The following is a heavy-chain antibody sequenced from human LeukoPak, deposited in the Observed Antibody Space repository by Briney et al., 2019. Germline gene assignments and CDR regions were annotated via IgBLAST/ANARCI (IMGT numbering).Heavy chain of an antibody. CDR1: GYTFTNYN. CDR2: IITYNGDT. D-gene: IGHD2-15*01. Sequence: ASVKVSCKTSGYTFTNYNIIWVRQAPGQGLEWMGWIITYNGDTHYAQKLQGRVTMTTDTSTSTAYMELRSLRSDDTAVYYCAREIPRGYCSGGSCSNPFDYWGQGTLVTVSS. V-gene: IGHV1-18*01. CDR3: AREIPRGYCSGGSCSNPFDY. J-gene: IGHJ4*02.